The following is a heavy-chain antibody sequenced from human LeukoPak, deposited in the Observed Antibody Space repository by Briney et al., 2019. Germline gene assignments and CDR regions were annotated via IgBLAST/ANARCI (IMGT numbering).Heavy chain of an antibody. J-gene: IGHJ4*02. V-gene: IGHV3-23*01. Sequence: GGSLRLSCAASGFTFSSYWMYWVRQAPGKGLEWVSSISASDGSTYYADSVKGRFTVSRDNSKNTLYLHMNSLRAEDTAVYYCAKARLAATGTHFDYWGQGTLVTVSS. CDR3: AKARLAATGTHFDY. CDR2: ISASDGST. CDR1: GFTFSSYW. D-gene: IGHD6-13*01.